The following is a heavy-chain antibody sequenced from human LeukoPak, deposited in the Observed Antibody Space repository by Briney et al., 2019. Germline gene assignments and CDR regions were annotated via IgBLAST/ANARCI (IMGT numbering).Heavy chain of an antibody. CDR3: AKGNQQLVRNFQH. CDR2: IRYDGSNK. J-gene: IGHJ1*01. CDR1: GFTFSSYG. V-gene: IGHV3-30*02. D-gene: IGHD6-13*01. Sequence: PGGSLRLSCAASGFTFSSYGMHWVRQAPGKGLEWVAFIRYDGSNKYYADSVKGRFTISRDNSKNTLYLQMNSLRAEDTAVYYCAKGNQQLVRNFQHWGQGALVTVSS.